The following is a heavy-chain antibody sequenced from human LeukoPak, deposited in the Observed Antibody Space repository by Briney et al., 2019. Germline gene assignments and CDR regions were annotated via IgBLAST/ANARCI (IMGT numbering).Heavy chain of an antibody. V-gene: IGHV3-74*03. Sequence: GGSLSLPCVASGFPFSRYWLHWVRQAPGKGLVWVSGINSDGSSITYADSVKGRFTISRDNAKNTLYLQMTSLRVEDTAVYYCGRGSGVADYWGQGALVTVSS. CDR1: GFPFSRYW. CDR2: INSDGSSI. J-gene: IGHJ4*02. CDR3: GRGSGVADY. D-gene: IGHD7-27*01.